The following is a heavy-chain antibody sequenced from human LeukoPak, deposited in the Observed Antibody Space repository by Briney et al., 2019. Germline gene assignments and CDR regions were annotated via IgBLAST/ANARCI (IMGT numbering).Heavy chain of an antibody. J-gene: IGHJ6*02. Sequence: GGSLRLSCAASGFTFSSYSMNWVRQAPGKGLEWVSAISGSGGSTYYADSVKGRFTISRDNSKNTLYLQMNSLRAEDTAVYYCAKGSGPLPRYGMDVWGQGTTVTVSS. CDR3: AKGSGPLPRYGMDV. CDR2: ISGSGGST. CDR1: GFTFSSYS. D-gene: IGHD2-15*01. V-gene: IGHV3-23*01.